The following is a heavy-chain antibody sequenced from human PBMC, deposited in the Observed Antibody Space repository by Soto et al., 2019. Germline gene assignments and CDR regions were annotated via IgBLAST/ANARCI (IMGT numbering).Heavy chain of an antibody. V-gene: IGHV1-46*01. D-gene: IGHD6-19*01. CDR3: ATTGHSSGRIGAFDI. J-gene: IGHJ3*02. CDR2: INPSGGST. CDR1: GYTFTSYY. Sequence: ASVKVSCKASGYTFTSYYMHWVRQAPGQGLEWMGIINPSGGSTSYAQKFQGRVTMTRDTSTSTVYMELSSLRSEDTAVYYCATTGHSSGRIGAFDIWGQGTMVTVSS.